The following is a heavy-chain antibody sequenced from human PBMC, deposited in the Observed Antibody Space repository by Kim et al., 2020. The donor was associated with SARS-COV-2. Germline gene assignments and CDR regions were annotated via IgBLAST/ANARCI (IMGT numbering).Heavy chain of an antibody. V-gene: IGHV4-31*03. J-gene: IGHJ4*02. D-gene: IGHD3-3*01. CDR2: IYYSGST. Sequence: SETLSLTCTVSGGSISSGGYYWSWIRQHPGKGLEWIGYIYYSGSTYYNPSLKSRVTISVDTSKNQFPLKLSSVTAADTAVYYCARGRLTIFGVVNSFDYWGQGTLVTVSS. CDR1: GGSISSGGYY. CDR3: ARGRLTIFGVVNSFDY.